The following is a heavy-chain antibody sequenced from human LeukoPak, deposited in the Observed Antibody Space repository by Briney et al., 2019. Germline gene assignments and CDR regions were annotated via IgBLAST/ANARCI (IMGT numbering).Heavy chain of an antibody. D-gene: IGHD5-18*01. CDR2: IYYSGST. J-gene: IGHJ4*02. Sequence: SETLSLTCTVSGGSISSSSYYWGWIRQPPGKGLEWIGSIYYSGSTYYNPSLKSRVTISVDTSKNQFSLELSSVTAADTAVYYCARLNSYGTTTFDYWGQGTLVTVSS. CDR1: GGSISSSSYY. CDR3: ARLNSYGTTTFDY. V-gene: IGHV4-39*01.